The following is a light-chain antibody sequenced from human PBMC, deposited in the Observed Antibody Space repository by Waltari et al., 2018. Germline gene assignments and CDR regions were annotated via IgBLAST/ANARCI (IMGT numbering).Light chain of an antibody. CDR2: GAS. J-gene: IGKJ1*01. CDR1: QNVTNN. CDR3: QHHATSRWT. V-gene: IGKV3-15*01. Sequence: VMTQSPATLSLSPGERATLSCRASQNVTNNVAWYQQRPGQAPRVLIFGASARATDIPTRFRGSGSGTDFTLTISSLQSEDFANYYCQHHATSRWTFDQGTRVEI.